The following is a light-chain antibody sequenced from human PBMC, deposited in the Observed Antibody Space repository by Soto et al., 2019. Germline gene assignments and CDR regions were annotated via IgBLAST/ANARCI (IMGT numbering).Light chain of an antibody. CDR3: SSYTTSNTWV. CDR1: SSDVGAHNH. V-gene: IGLV2-14*03. Sequence: QSALTQPASVSGSPGQSITISCTGTSSDVGAHNHVSWYQQHPGKAPKLMIYDVNNRPSGVSIRFSGSKSDNTASLTISGLQAEDEADYHCSSYTTSNTWVFGGGTQLTVL. J-gene: IGLJ3*02. CDR2: DVN.